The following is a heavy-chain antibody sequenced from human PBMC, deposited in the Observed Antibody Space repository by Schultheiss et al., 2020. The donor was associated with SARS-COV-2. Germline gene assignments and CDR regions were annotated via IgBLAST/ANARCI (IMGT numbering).Heavy chain of an antibody. CDR1: GGSISSSSYY. CDR3: ARGPKYCSSTSCYKGYYYYYMDV. CDR2: INHSGST. Sequence: SQTLSLTCTVSGGSISSSSYYWGWIRQPPGKGLEWIGEINHSGSTNYNPSLKSRVTISVDTSKNQFSLKLSSVTAADTAVYYCARGPKYCSSTSCYKGYYYYYMDVWGKGTTVTVSS. J-gene: IGHJ6*03. D-gene: IGHD2-2*02. V-gene: IGHV4-39*07.